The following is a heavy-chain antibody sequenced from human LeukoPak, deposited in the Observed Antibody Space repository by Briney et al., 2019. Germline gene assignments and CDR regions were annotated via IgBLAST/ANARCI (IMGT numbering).Heavy chain of an antibody. V-gene: IGHV4-59*01. J-gene: IGHJ4*02. CDR1: GGSISSYY. D-gene: IGHD6-13*01. CDR3: ARALQYSSSWDFDY. Sequence: PSETLSLTCTVSGGSISSYYCSWIRQPPGKGLEWIGYIYYSGSTNYNPSLKSRVTISVDTSKNQFSLKLSSVTAADTAVYYCARALQYSSSWDFDYWGQGTLVTVSS. CDR2: IYYSGST.